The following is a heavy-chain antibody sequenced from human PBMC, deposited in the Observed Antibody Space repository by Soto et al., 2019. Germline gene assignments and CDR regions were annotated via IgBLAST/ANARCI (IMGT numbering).Heavy chain of an antibody. CDR3: ARTGANVGLDV. CDR2: INSGSNPI. CDR1: GFTLSAYT. Sequence: XGSLRLSCAGSGFTLSAYTMNWVRQAPGKGLEWVSYINSGSNPIYYADSVKGRFTISRDDAGNSLYLQMNSLRDEDTAVYYCARTGANVGLDVWGQGPTVTVSS. J-gene: IGHJ6*02. D-gene: IGHD1-7*01. V-gene: IGHV3-48*02.